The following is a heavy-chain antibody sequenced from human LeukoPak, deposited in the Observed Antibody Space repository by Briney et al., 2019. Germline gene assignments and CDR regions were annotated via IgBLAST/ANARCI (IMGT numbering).Heavy chain of an antibody. Sequence: GGSLRLSCAASGFTFSSYSMNWVRQAPGKGLEWVSAISSSSSYIYYADSVKGRFTISRDNAKNSLYLQMNSLRAEDTAVYYCARDNWKESYVDYWGQGTLVTVSS. J-gene: IGHJ4*02. D-gene: IGHD1-20*01. CDR3: ARDNWKESYVDY. CDR2: ISSSSSYI. V-gene: IGHV3-21*01. CDR1: GFTFSSYS.